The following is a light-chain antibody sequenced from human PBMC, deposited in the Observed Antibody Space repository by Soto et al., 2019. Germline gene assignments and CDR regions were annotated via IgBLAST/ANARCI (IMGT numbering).Light chain of an antibody. Sequence: EIVMTQSPATLSVSPGERATLSCRASQSVSSNLACYQQKPGQAPRLLIYGASTRATGIPARFSGSGSGTEFTITISSLQSEDFAVYYCQQYNNWPPLTFGQGTKVEIK. CDR2: GAS. V-gene: IGKV3-15*01. CDR3: QQYNNWPPLT. J-gene: IGKJ1*01. CDR1: QSVSSN.